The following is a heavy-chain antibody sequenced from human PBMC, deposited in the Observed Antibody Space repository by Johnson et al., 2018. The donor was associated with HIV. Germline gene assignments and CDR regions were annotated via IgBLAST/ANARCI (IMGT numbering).Heavy chain of an antibody. D-gene: IGHD4-23*01. CDR3: ARERGYFGNPAFDI. Sequence: QMLLVESGGGLVKPGGSLRLSCAASGFTFSDYYMSWIRQAPGKGLEWVSYISSSASTIYYADSVKGRFTISRDNSKNTLYLQMNSLRTEDTAMYYCARERGYFGNPAFDIWGQGTMVTVSS. CDR1: GFTFSDYY. V-gene: IGHV3-11*04. CDR2: ISSSASTI. J-gene: IGHJ3*02.